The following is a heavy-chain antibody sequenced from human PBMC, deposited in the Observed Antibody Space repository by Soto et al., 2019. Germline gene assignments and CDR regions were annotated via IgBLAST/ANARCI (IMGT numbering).Heavy chain of an antibody. CDR2: ISAYNGNT. D-gene: IGHD3-9*01. V-gene: IGHV1-18*01. Sequence: ASVKVSCKASGYTFTSYGISWVRQAPGQGLEWMGWISAYNGNTNYAQKLQGRVTMTTDTSTSTAYMELRSLRSDDTAVYYCARARPFLKLRYFDWLLTEHDYWGQGTLVTVSS. CDR3: ARARPFLKLRYFDWLLTEHDY. J-gene: IGHJ4*02. CDR1: GYTFTSYG.